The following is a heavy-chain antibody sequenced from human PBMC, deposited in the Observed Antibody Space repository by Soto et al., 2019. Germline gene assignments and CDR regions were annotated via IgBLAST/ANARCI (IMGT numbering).Heavy chain of an antibody. CDR2: INHSGST. D-gene: IGHD3-9*01. CDR3: ARYLAGLLDP. V-gene: IGHV4-34*01. CDR1: DGSISGYD. Sequence: ASETMTVTCAVDDGSISGYDWRWIRQPPGKGLEWIGEINHSGSTNYNPSLKSRVTISVDTSKNQFSLKLSSVTAADTAVYYCARYLAGLLDPWGQGTLVTVSS. J-gene: IGHJ5*02.